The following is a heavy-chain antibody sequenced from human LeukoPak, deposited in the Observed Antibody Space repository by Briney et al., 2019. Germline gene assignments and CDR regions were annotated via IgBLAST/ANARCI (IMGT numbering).Heavy chain of an antibody. J-gene: IGHJ4*02. Sequence: SQTLSLTCTVSGGSIISDNYYWSWIRQPAGKGLEWIGRIYTSGSTNYNPSLKSRVTISVDTSKNQFSLKLSSVTAADTAVYYCARDLVSGSSGLDYWGQGTLVTVSS. V-gene: IGHV4-61*02. D-gene: IGHD1-26*01. CDR1: GGSIISDNYY. CDR3: ARDLVSGSSGLDY. CDR2: IYTSGST.